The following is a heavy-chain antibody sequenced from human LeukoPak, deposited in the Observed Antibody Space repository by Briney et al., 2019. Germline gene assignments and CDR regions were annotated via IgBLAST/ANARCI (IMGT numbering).Heavy chain of an antibody. CDR3: ASMSGYYPSYYFDY. D-gene: IGHD3-3*01. V-gene: IGHV1-18*01. J-gene: IGHJ4*02. Sequence: EASVKVSCKASGYTFISYGITWVRQAPGQGLEWLGWISAYNGNIDYAQKLQGRVTLTTDTSTNTAYMEVRSLRSDDTAVYYCASMSGYYPSYYFDYWGQGTLVTVSS. CDR2: ISAYNGNI. CDR1: GYTFISYG.